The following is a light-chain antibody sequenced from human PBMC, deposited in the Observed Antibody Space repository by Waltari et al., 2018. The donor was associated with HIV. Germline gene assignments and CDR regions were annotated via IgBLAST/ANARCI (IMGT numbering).Light chain of an antibody. CDR3: AQALQTPFT. Sequence: DIVMTQSPLSLSVTPGEPASMSCRSSQSLLKKSGKQYLAYLDWYEQKPGQSQQLLIHWASKRASGVPDRVSGSGSGTDFTLTISRVEAEDVGVYYCAQALQTPFTFGPGTKVEI. CDR2: WAS. V-gene: IGKV2-28*01. J-gene: IGKJ3*01. CDR1: QSLLKKSGKQY.